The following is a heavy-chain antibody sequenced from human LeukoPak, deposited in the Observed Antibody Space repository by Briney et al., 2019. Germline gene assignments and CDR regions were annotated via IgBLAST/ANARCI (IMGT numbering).Heavy chain of an antibody. V-gene: IGHV4-59*12. D-gene: IGHD3-9*01. Sequence: SETLSLTCTVSGGSISSYYWSWIRQPPGKGLEWIGYIYYSGSTNYNPSLKSRVTISVDTSKNQFSLKLSSVTAADTAVYYCARGRAYDILTGYYTPPFDYWGQGTLVTVSS. CDR1: GGSISSYY. J-gene: IGHJ4*02. CDR3: ARGRAYDILTGYYTPPFDY. CDR2: IYYSGST.